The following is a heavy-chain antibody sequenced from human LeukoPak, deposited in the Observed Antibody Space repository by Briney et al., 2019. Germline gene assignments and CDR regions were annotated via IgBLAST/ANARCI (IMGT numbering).Heavy chain of an antibody. CDR2: FDPEDGET. J-gene: IGHJ4*02. D-gene: IGHD6-19*01. CDR1: GYTLTELS. CDR3: ATSGIAVAGTGIDY. Sequence: GASVKVSCKVSGYTLTELSMHWVRQAPGKGLEWMGGFDPEDGETIYAQKFQGRVTMTEDTSTDTAYMELSSLRSEDTAVYYCATSGIAVAGTGIDYWGQGTLVTVSS. V-gene: IGHV1-24*01.